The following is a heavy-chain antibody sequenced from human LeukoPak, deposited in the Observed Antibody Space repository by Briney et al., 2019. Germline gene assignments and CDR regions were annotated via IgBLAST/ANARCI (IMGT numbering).Heavy chain of an antibody. CDR1: GFTFSSYS. Sequence: NPGGSLRLSCAASGFTFSSYSMNWVRQAPGKGLEWVSSISSSSSYIYYADSVKGRFTISRDNAKNSLYLQMNSLRAEDTAVYYCARGGNLWELLAGVYFDYWGQGTLVTVSS. CDR3: ARGGNLWELLAGVYFDY. J-gene: IGHJ4*02. D-gene: IGHD1-26*01. V-gene: IGHV3-21*01. CDR2: ISSSSSYI.